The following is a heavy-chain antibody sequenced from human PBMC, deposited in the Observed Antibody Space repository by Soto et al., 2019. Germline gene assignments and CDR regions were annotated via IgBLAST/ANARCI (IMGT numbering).Heavy chain of an antibody. CDR2: IYWDDDK. CDR3: APRRGSDGGADAFDI. V-gene: IGHV2-5*02. J-gene: IGHJ3*02. CDR1: GFSLSTSGVG. Sequence: QITLKESGPTLVKPTQTLTLTCTFSGFSLSTSGVGVGWIRQPPGKALEWLALIYWDDDKRYSPSLKSRLTITRDTAKSQVVLTMTNMDPVDTATYYCAPRRGSDGGADAFDIWGQGTMVTVSS. D-gene: IGHD3-16*01.